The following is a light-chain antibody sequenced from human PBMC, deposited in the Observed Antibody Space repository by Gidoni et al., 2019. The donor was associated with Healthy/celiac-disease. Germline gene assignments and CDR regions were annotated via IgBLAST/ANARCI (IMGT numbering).Light chain of an antibody. J-gene: IGKJ5*01. CDR2: DAS. CDR1: QSVSSY. CDR3: QQRSNWVT. V-gene: IGKV3-11*01. Sequence: EIVLTQSPATLSLSPGDRATLSCRASQSVSSYLAWYQQKPGQAPRLLIYDASNRATGIPARFSGSGSGTDFTLTISSREPEDFAVYYCQQRSNWVTFGQGTRLEIK.